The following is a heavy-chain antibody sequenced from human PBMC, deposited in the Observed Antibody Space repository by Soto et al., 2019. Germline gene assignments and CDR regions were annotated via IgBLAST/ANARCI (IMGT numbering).Heavy chain of an antibody. D-gene: IGHD6-6*01. CDR1: GGSIKSSGYH. CDR3: VREERIAAPQLDY. V-gene: IGHV4-30-4*01. J-gene: IGHJ4*02. CDR2: IHNSGTS. Sequence: SETLSLTCTVSGGSIKSSGYHWSWTRQSPAKGLEWIGYIHNSGTSFYNPSLRGRVTVTLDTSRSQFSLTLASVTAADTAVYYCVREERIAAPQLDYWGQGIPVTVSS.